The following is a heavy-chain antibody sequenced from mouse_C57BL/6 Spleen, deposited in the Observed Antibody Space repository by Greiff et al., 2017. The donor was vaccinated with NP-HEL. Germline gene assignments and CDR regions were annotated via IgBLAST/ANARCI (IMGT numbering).Heavy chain of an antibody. J-gene: IGHJ3*01. CDR1: GFTFSDYG. V-gene: IGHV5-17*01. CDR3: ARTPSGYDAWFAY. CDR2: ISSGSSTI. D-gene: IGHD3-2*02. Sequence: EVKVVESGGGLVKPGGSLKLSFAASGFTFSDYGMHWVRQAPEKGLEWVAYISSGSSTIYYADTVKGRCTISRDNAKNTLFLQMTSLRSEDTAMYYCARTPSGYDAWFAYWGQGTMVTVSA.